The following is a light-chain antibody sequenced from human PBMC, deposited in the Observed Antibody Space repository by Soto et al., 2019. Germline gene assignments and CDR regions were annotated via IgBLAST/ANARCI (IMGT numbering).Light chain of an antibody. CDR3: QQYGPSLIT. CDR1: QSVSYN. Sequence: NVVTQSPATLSLSPEARATLPCRASQSVSYNLAWYQQRPGQAPKLLISDASSWARGIPARFSGSGSGTDFTLTISRLQPEDYATYYCQQYGPSLITFGQGTRLEV. J-gene: IGKJ5*01. CDR2: DAS. V-gene: IGKV3-20*01.